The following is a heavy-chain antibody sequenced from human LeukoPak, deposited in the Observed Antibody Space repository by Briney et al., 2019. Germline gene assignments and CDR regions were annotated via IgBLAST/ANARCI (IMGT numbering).Heavy chain of an antibody. Sequence: GRSLRLSCAASGFTFSSYGMHWVRQAPGKGLEWVAVISYDGSNKYYADSVKGRFTISRDNSKNTLYLQMNSLRAEDTAVYYCAKADYDFWSGYFSHYYYYGMDVWGQGTTVTVSS. V-gene: IGHV3-30*18. CDR1: GFTFSSYG. J-gene: IGHJ6*02. D-gene: IGHD3-3*01. CDR2: ISYDGSNK. CDR3: AKADYDFWSGYFSHYYYYGMDV.